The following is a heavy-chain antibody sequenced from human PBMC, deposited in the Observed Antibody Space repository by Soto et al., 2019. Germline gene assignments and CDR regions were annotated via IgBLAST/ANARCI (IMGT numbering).Heavy chain of an antibody. CDR1: GGSISSSSYY. CDR3: ARHLRLLWFVETGLNWFDP. V-gene: IGHV4-39*01. Sequence: QLQLQESGPGLVKPSETLSLTCTVSGGSISSSSYYWGWIRQPPGKGLEWIGSIYYSGSTYYNPSLKSRVTISVDPAKNQSSLKLSYVTAADTAVYYCARHLRLLWFVETGLNWFDPWGQGTPVTVSS. CDR2: IYYSGST. J-gene: IGHJ5*02. D-gene: IGHD3-10*01.